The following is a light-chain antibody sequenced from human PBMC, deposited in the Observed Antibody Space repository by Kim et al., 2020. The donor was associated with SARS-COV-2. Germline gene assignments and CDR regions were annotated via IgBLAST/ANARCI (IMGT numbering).Light chain of an antibody. J-gene: IGLJ2*01. V-gene: IGLV3-1*01. CDR1: KLDDKY. Sequence: SYELTQPPSVSVSPGQTASITCSGDKLDDKYVGWYQQKPGQSPVLIIYQDAKRPSGIPERFSGSNSGNTATLTISGTQAMDEADYYCQAWDSGIAGAFGGGTQLTVL. CDR3: QAWDSGIAGA. CDR2: QDA.